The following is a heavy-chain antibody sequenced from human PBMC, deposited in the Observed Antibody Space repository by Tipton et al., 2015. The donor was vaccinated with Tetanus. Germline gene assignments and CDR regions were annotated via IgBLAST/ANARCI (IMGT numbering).Heavy chain of an antibody. CDR3: ARDRGDYIYYGMDV. D-gene: IGHD3-22*01. J-gene: IGHJ6*02. Sequence: QVQLVQSGAEMKKPGASVEVSCKASGYTFTGYYIYWVRQAPGQGLEWMGWIDPNSGGTVYAQKFQGRVTMTRDTSISTGYMELRSLRSDDTAVYYCARDRGDYIYYGMDVWGPGTTVTVS. CDR2: IDPNSGGT. CDR1: GYTFTGYY. V-gene: IGHV1-2*02.